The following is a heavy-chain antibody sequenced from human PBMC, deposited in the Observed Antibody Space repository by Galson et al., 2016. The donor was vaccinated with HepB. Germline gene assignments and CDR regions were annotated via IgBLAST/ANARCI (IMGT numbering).Heavy chain of an antibody. CDR1: GGTFSIYA. CDR3: ARGYTSGWYWFDP. J-gene: IGHJ5*02. V-gene: IGHV1-69*06. CDR2: IIPIFGTA. Sequence: SVKVSCKASGGTFSIYAISWVRQAPGQGLEWMGGIIPIFGTANYAQKFQGRVTITADKSTSTAYMELTSLRSADTAVYYCARGYTSGWYWFDPWGQGTLVTLSS. D-gene: IGHD6-19*01.